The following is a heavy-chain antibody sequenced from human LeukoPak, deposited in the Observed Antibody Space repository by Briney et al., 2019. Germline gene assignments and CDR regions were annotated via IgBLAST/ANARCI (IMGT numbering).Heavy chain of an antibody. CDR1: GFTFSSYW. D-gene: IGHD3-22*01. Sequence: GGSLRLSCAASGFTFSSYWMSWVRQAPGKGLEWVANIKQDGSEKYYVDSVKGRFTISRDNAKNSLYLQMNSLRAEDTAVYYCARDLGYYYDSSGYYWWWGQGTLVTVSS. V-gene: IGHV3-7*01. CDR3: ARDLGYYYDSSGYYWW. CDR2: IKQDGSEK. J-gene: IGHJ4*02.